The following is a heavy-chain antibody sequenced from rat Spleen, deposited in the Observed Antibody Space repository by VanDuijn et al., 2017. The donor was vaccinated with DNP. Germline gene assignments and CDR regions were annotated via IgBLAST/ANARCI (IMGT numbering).Heavy chain of an antibody. CDR2: ISSGGST. CDR3: TREYVYYGLLE. D-gene: IGHD1-6*01. Sequence: QVQLKESGPGLVQPSQTLSLTCTVSGFSFTSYGVSWVRQPPGKGLEWIAAISSGGSTYYNSALKSRLSISRDTSKSQVFLKMNSLQTEDTAIYFCTREYVYYGLLEWGQGVMVTVSS. CDR1: GFSFTSYG. J-gene: IGHJ2*01. V-gene: IGHV2S12*01.